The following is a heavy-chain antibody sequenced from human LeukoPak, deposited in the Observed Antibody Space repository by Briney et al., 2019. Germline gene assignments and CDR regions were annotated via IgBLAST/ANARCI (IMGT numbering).Heavy chain of an antibody. J-gene: IGHJ4*02. CDR3: AKEGHKHGIPYFDC. D-gene: IGHD2-8*01. V-gene: IGHV3-53*01. Sequence: GGSLRLSCAASGITVSTNYMSWVRQAPGKGLEWVSIAFSDGRAFYADSVKGRFTISRDSSKNTVFLQMNSLRAEDTAVYYCAKEGHKHGIPYFDCWGQGALVTVSS. CDR2: AFSDGRA. CDR1: GITVSTNY.